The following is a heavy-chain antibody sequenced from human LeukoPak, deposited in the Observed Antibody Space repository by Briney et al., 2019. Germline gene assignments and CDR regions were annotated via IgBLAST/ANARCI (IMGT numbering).Heavy chain of an antibody. CDR2: IRYDGSNK. CDR1: GFTFSSYG. CDR3: ARAGARDEYYDFWSGYFPLGPDVGDAFDI. J-gene: IGHJ3*02. V-gene: IGHV3-30*02. Sequence: PGGSLRLSCAASGFTFSSYGMHWVRQAPGKGLEWVAFIRYDGSNKYYADSVKGRFTISRDNSKNTLYLQMNSLRAEDTAVYYCARAGARDEYYDFWSGYFPLGPDVGDAFDIWGQGTKVTVSS. D-gene: IGHD3-3*01.